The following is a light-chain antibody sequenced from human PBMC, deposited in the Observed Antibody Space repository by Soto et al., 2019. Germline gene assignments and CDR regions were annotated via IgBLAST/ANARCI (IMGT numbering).Light chain of an antibody. CDR1: SSNIGSNT. J-gene: IGLJ1*01. CDR2: SNN. V-gene: IGLV1-44*01. CDR3: AAWDDSLNGQV. Sequence: QSVLTQPPSASGTPGQRVTISCSGSSSNIGSNTVNWYQQLPGTAPKLLIYSNNQRPSGVPDRFSGSKSGTSASLATSGLQSEDEADYYCAAWDDSLNGQVFGTGTKVTVL.